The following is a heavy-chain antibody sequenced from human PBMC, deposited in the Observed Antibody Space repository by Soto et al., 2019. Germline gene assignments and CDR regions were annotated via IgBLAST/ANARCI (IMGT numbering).Heavy chain of an antibody. V-gene: IGHV3-33*01. Sequence: PGGSLGVSCGASGVTFNTYSMHWVRQPPGKGLEWLAAIWYDGTQKYYADSVKGRFIISRDNSKKTLYLEMNSLRAEDTAVYYCARAGGTTVTGLWHFDSWGQGTLVTVSS. CDR1: GVTFNTYS. D-gene: IGHD4-17*01. J-gene: IGHJ4*02. CDR3: ARAGGTTVTGLWHFDS. CDR2: IWYDGTQK.